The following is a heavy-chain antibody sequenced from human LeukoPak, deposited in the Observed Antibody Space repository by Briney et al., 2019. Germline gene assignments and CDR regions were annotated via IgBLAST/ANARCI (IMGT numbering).Heavy chain of an antibody. CDR3: ARPAERGYSYGSFDY. Sequence: SETLSLTCTVSGGSISSYYWSWIRQPPGKGLGWIGCIYYSGSTNYDPSLKSRVTISVDTSKNQFSLKLSSVTAADTAVYYCARPAERGYSYGSFDYWGQGTLVTVSS. D-gene: IGHD5-18*01. J-gene: IGHJ4*02. V-gene: IGHV4-59*01. CDR2: IYYSGST. CDR1: GGSISSYY.